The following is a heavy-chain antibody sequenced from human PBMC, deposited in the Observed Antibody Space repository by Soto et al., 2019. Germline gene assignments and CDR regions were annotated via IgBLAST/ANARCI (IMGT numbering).Heavy chain of an antibody. CDR2: INTKNGVT. J-gene: IGHJ5*02. Sequence: GASVKVSCKASGYTFISYYMRWVRQAPGHGLQWMGWINTKNGVTKYAQRFQDRVTMTRDASINTAYMELSRLTSDDTAVYYCARGTGSSWYDPWGQGTMVTVSS. CDR3: ARGTGSSWYDP. D-gene: IGHD3-10*01. V-gene: IGHV1-2*02. CDR1: GYTFISYY.